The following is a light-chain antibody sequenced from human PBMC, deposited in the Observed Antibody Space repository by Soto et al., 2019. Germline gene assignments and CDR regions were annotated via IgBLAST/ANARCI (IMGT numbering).Light chain of an antibody. CDR2: WAS. J-gene: IGKJ2*01. V-gene: IGKV4-1*01. CDR3: QQYYSTPSYT. Sequence: DIVMTQSPDSLAVSLGERPTINCRSSQSVLYSSNNKNYLAWYQQKPGQPPKLLIYWASTRESGVPDRFSGSGSGTDFTLTISSLQAEDVAVYYCQQYYSTPSYTFGQGTKLVIK. CDR1: QSVLYSSNNKNY.